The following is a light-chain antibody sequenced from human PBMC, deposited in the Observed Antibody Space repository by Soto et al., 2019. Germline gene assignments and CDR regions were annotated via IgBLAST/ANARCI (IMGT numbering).Light chain of an antibody. CDR3: SSYSSSSTLYV. Sequence: QSVLTQPASVSGSPGQSITISCTGSSSDIGVYRYVTWYQQYPGKAPKLMIYEVTNRPSGVSNRFSGSKSGNTASLTISGLQAEDEADYHCSSYSSSSTLYVFGTGTKVTVL. CDR1: SSDIGVYRY. V-gene: IGLV2-14*01. J-gene: IGLJ1*01. CDR2: EVT.